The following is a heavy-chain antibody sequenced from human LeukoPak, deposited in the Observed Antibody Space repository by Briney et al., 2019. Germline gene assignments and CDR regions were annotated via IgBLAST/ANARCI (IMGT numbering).Heavy chain of an antibody. Sequence: SETLSLTCAVYGGSFSGYYWSWIRQPPGKGLEWIGEINHSGSTNYNPSLKSRVTISVDTSKNQFSLKLSSVTAADTAVYYCARAADYLGSGAQLGYWGQGVLVTVSS. V-gene: IGHV4-34*01. CDR2: INHSGST. D-gene: IGHD3-10*01. CDR3: ARAADYLGSGAQLGY. CDR1: GGSFSGYY. J-gene: IGHJ4*02.